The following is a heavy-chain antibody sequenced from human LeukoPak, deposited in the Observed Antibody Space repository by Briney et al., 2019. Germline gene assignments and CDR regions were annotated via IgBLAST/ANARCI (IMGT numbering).Heavy chain of an antibody. J-gene: IGHJ6*02. CDR1: GGSISAYY. CDR2: IYYSGST. Sequence: SETLSLTCTVSGGSISAYYWSWIRQPPGKGLEWIGYIYYSGSTNYNPSLKSRVTVSVDTSKNQFSLKLSSVTAADTAVYYCARPRLKDYYYGMDVWGQGTTVTVSS. V-gene: IGHV4-59*01. D-gene: IGHD3-16*01. CDR3: ARPRLKDYYYGMDV.